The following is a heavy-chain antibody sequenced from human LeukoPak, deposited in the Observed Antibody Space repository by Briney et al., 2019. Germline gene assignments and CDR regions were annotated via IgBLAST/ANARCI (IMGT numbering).Heavy chain of an antibody. CDR1: GFTFSSYW. D-gene: IGHD1-1*01. CDR2: IKQDGSEK. J-gene: IGHJ4*02. Sequence: GGSLRLSCAASGFTFSSYWMSWVRQAPGKGLEWVANIKQDGSEKYYVDSVRGRFTISRDSAKSSLFLQMNSLKAEDTALYFCASGIRERGFDSWGQGTLVTVSS. V-gene: IGHV3-7*01. CDR3: ASGIRERGFDS.